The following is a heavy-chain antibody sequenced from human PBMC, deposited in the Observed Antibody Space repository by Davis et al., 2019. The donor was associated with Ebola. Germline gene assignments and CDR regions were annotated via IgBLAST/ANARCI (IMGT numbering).Heavy chain of an antibody. CDR3: AKDPNGSSNWNYFDY. V-gene: IGHV3-48*03. Sequence: GESLKISCAASGFTFSSYEMNWVRQAPGKGLEWVSYISSSGSTIYYADSVKGRFTISRDNSKNTLFLQMNSLRAEDTAVYYCAKDPNGSSNWNYFDYWGQGTLVTVSS. J-gene: IGHJ4*02. CDR1: GFTFSSYE. CDR2: ISSSGSTI. D-gene: IGHD2-8*01.